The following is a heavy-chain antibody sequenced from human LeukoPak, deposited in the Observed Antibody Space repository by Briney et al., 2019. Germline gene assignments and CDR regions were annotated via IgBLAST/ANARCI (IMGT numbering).Heavy chain of an antibody. CDR1: GYTFTSYG. CDR2: ISAYNGNT. Sequence: ASVKVSCKASGYTFTSYGISWVRQAPGQGLEWMGWISAYNGNTNYAQKLQGRVTMTTDTSTSTAYMGLRSLRSDDTAVYYCAIGRGHYGDLPTGDAFDIWGQGTMVTVSS. D-gene: IGHD4-17*01. J-gene: IGHJ3*02. CDR3: AIGRGHYGDLPTGDAFDI. V-gene: IGHV1-18*01.